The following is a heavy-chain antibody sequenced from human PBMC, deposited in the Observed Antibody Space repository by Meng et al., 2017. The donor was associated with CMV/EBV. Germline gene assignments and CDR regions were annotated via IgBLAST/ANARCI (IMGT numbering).Heavy chain of an antibody. Sequence: GESLKISCAASGFTFSSYWMSWVRQAPGKGLEWVANIKQDGSEKYYVDSVKGRFTISRDNAKNSLYLQMNSLRAEDTAAYYCAREAGDYGMDVWGQGTTVTVSS. CDR1: GFTFSSYW. CDR2: IKQDGSEK. CDR3: AREAGDYGMDV. D-gene: IGHD3-10*01. V-gene: IGHV3-7*01. J-gene: IGHJ6*02.